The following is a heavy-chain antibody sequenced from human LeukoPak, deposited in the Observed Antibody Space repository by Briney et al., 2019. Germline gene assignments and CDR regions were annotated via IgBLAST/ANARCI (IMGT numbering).Heavy chain of an antibody. J-gene: IGHJ3*02. D-gene: IGHD3-16*01. CDR1: GFTFSDYY. CDR2: INSDGSST. CDR3: ARETLINVDAFDI. V-gene: IGHV3-74*01. Sequence: GGSLRLSCAASGFTFSDYYMSWIRQAPGKGLVWVSRINSDGSSTGYADSVKGRFTISRDNAKNTLYLQMNSLRAEDTAVYYCARETLINVDAFDIWGQGTMVTVSS.